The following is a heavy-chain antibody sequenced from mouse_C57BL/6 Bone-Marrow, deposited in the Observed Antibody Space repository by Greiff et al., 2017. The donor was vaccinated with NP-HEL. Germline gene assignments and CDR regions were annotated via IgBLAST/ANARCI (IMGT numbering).Heavy chain of an antibody. CDR3: ARDYYSSSYFDY. CDR1: GYTFTGNW. CDR2: ILPGSGNT. J-gene: IGHJ2*01. D-gene: IGHD1-1*01. Sequence: QVQLQQSGAELMKPGASVTLSCKATGYTFTGNWIEWVKQRPGHGLEWIGEILPGSGNTYYNERFKGKATFTADTSSNTAYMQLSSLTTEDSAIYYGARDYYSSSYFDYWGQGTTLTVSS. V-gene: IGHV1-9*01.